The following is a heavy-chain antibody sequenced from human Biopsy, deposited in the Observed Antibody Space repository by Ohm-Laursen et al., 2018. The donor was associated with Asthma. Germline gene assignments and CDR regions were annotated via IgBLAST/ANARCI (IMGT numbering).Heavy chain of an antibody. J-gene: IGHJ1*01. CDR3: ARTFHFWSPYHAEHYQL. CDR1: GFTFGDYW. Sequence: GSLRLSCAASGFTFGDYWMSWVRQVPGKGLEWVANIKYDGSEKNHVDSLKGRFTISRDNAKNSLYLQMNSLRAEDTAVYYCARTFHFWSPYHAEHYQLWGQGTLVTVSS. D-gene: IGHD3-3*01. V-gene: IGHV3-7*01. CDR2: IKYDGSEK.